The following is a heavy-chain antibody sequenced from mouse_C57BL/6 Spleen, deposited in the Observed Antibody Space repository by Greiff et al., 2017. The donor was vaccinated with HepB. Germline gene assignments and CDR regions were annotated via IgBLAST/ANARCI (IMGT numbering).Heavy chain of an antibody. J-gene: IGHJ4*01. CDR3: ARRDDGYSYYAMDY. CDR1: GYAFSSSW. V-gene: IGHV1-82*01. CDR2: IYPGDGDT. D-gene: IGHD2-3*01. Sequence: LVESGPELVKPGASVKISCKASGYAFSSSWMNWVKQRPGKGLEWIGRIYPGDGDTNYNGKFKGKATLTADKSSSTAYMQLSSLTSEDSAVYFCARRDDGYSYYAMDYWGQGTSVTVSS.